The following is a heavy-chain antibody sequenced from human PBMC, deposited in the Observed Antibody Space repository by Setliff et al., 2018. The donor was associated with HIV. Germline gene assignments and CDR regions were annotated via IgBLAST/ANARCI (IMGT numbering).Heavy chain of an antibody. D-gene: IGHD2-15*01. CDR1: GFSLSTRGVG. V-gene: IGHV2-5*02. Sequence: VSGPTLVNPTQTLTLTCTFSGFSLSTRGVGVGWIRQSPRKALEWLALIYWGDDKRYSPSLKSRLTITKDTSKNQVVLTMTNMDPVDTATYYCAHTEDREYYFDYWGQGTLVTVSS. CDR3: AHTEDREYYFDY. CDR2: IYWGDDK. J-gene: IGHJ4*02.